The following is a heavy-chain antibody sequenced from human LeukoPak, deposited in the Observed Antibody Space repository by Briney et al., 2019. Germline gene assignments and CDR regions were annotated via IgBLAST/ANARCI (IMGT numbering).Heavy chain of an antibody. J-gene: IGHJ4*02. CDR1: GFMFDDYA. V-gene: IGHV3-43*02. D-gene: IGHD5-24*01. CDR3: AREQFSHTSNFFDN. Sequence: PGRSLRLSCAASGFMFDDYAMHWVRQVPGRGLEWVSLISGDAVSSFYADSVRGRFTISRDNNNNSLSLQMHSLTSEDTAFYYCAREQFSHTSNFFDNWGQGILVTVSS. CDR2: ISGDAVSS.